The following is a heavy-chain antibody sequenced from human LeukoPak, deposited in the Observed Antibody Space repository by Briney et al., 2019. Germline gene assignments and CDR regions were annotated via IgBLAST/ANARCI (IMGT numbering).Heavy chain of an antibody. CDR1: GFTFSSYG. CDR2: IWYDGSNK. J-gene: IGHJ4*02. Sequence: GGSLRLSCAASGFTFSSYGMHWVRQAPGKGLEWVAVIWYDGSNKYYADSVKGRFTISRDNSKNTLYLQMNSLRAEDTAVYYCAREGYGENENYFGYWGQGTLVTVSS. V-gene: IGHV3-33*01. D-gene: IGHD4-17*01. CDR3: AREGYGENENYFGY.